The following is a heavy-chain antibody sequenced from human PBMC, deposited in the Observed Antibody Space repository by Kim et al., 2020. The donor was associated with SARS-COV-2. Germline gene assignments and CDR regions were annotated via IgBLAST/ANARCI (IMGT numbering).Heavy chain of an antibody. Sequence: SETLSLTCAVYGGSFSGYYWSWIRQPPGKGLEWIGEINHSGSTNYNPSLKSRVTISVDTSKNQFSLKLSSVTAADTAVYYCARGTRELWFGELLYRASMGGMDVWGQGTTVTVSS. D-gene: IGHD3-10*01. CDR2: INHSGST. CDR1: GGSFSGYY. J-gene: IGHJ6*02. V-gene: IGHV4-34*01. CDR3: ARGTRELWFGELLYRASMGGMDV.